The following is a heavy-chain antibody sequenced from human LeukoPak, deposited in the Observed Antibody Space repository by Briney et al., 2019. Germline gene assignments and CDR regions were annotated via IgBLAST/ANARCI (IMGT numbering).Heavy chain of an antibody. CDR3: ARRDSSGWSQPLDY. D-gene: IGHD6-19*01. CDR2: IYPGDSDT. V-gene: IGHV5-51*01. CDR1: GYSFSNYW. Sequence: GESLKISCKGSGYSFSNYWIAWVRQMPGKGLDCMGIIYPGDSDTRYSPSFQGQISFSVDRSISTAFLQWSSLKASDTAMYYCARRDSSGWSQPLDYWGQGTLVTVSS. J-gene: IGHJ4*02.